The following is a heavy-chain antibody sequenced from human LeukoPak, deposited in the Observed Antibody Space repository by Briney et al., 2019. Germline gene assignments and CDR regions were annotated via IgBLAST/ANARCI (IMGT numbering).Heavy chain of an antibody. CDR3: ARVPTYYDFWSGPRSGWFDY. CDR1: GGSISSSSYY. Sequence: PSETLSLTCTVSGGSISSSSYYWSWIRQPPGKGLEWIGEINHSGSTNYNPSLKSRVTISVDTSKNQFSLKLSSVTAADTAVYYCARVPTYYDFWSGPRSGWFDYWGQGTLVTVSS. V-gene: IGHV4-39*07. J-gene: IGHJ4*02. CDR2: INHSGST. D-gene: IGHD3-3*01.